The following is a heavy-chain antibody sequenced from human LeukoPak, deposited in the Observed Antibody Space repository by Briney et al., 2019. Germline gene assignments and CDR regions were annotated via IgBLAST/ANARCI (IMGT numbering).Heavy chain of an antibody. CDR1: GFTFRSYE. V-gene: IGHV3-48*03. CDR2: ISSSGTI. J-gene: IGHJ3*02. CDR3: ARGGYCSGGTCYSYNAFDI. Sequence: PGGSLRLSCAASGFTFRSYEMNWVRQAPGKGLEWVSYISSSGTIYYADSVKARFTVSRDNAKNSLYLHMNSLRAEDTAVYYCARGGYCSGGTCYSYNAFDIWGQGTMVTVSS. D-gene: IGHD2-15*01.